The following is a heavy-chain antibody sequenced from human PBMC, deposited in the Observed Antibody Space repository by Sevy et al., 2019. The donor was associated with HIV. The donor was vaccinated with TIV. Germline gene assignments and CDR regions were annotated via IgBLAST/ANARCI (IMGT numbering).Heavy chain of an antibody. CDR2: ISYDGSNK. J-gene: IGHJ4*02. Sequence: GGSLRLSCAASGFTFSNYGMHWVRQAPGKGLEWVAVISYDGSNKYYADSVKGGFTISRNNSKNTLYLQMNSLRAEDTAVYNCAKDNDPGVRGFIFYFDYWGQGTLVTVSS. D-gene: IGHD3-10*01. CDR1: GFTFSNYG. V-gene: IGHV3-30*18. CDR3: AKDNDPGVRGFIFYFDY.